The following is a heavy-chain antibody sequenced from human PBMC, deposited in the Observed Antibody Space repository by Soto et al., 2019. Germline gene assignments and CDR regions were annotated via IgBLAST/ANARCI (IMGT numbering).Heavy chain of an antibody. V-gene: IGHV4-30-4*01. CDR3: ARVYGPGYYDSSGYYSHFDY. CDR1: GGSISSGDYY. Sequence: QVQLQESGPGLVKPSQTLSLTCTVSGGSISSGDYYWSWIRQPPGKGLEWIGDIDYSGSTYYNRSLNTPLTISVATSKNQFSLKLSPVTAADTAVYYCARVYGPGYYDSSGYYSHFDYWGQGTLVTVSS. D-gene: IGHD3-22*01. J-gene: IGHJ4*02. CDR2: IDYSGST.